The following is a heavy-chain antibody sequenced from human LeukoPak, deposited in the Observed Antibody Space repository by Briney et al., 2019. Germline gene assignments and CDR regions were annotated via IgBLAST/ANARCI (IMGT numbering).Heavy chain of an antibody. Sequence: PSETLSLTCTVSDYSISNGYYWGWIRQPPGEGLEWIGSIFHSGSTYYNPSLKSRVTISVDTSKNQFSLKLSSVTAADTAVYYCARVVPAALNPYYFDYWGQGTLVTVSS. V-gene: IGHV4-38-2*02. CDR1: DYSISNGYY. CDR2: IFHSGST. J-gene: IGHJ4*02. D-gene: IGHD2-2*01. CDR3: ARVVPAALNPYYFDY.